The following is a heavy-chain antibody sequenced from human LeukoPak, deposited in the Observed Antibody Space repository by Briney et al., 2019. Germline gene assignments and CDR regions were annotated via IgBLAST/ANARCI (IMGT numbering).Heavy chain of an antibody. V-gene: IGHV3-7*01. CDR1: GFTFSDYW. Sequence: GGSLRLSCAASGFTFSDYWMSWVRQAPGKGLEWVANIKEDGSEKYYVDSVKGRFTTSRDNAKNSLYLQMNSLRAEDTAVYYCARQGDYYDSSGYYSHYFDYWGQGTLVTVSP. D-gene: IGHD3-22*01. CDR2: IKEDGSEK. CDR3: ARQGDYYDSSGYYSHYFDY. J-gene: IGHJ4*02.